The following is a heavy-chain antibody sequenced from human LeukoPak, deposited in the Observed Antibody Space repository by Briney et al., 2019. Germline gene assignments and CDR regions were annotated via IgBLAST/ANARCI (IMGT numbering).Heavy chain of an antibody. CDR2: IIPIFGTA. V-gene: IGHV1-69*13. CDR1: GGTFSSYA. Sequence: SVKVSCKASGGTFSSYAISWVRQAPGQGLEWMGGIIPIFGTANYAQKFQGRVTITADESTSTAYMELSSLRSEDTAVYYCARGPMVRGGADYYYYYMDVWGKGTTVTVSS. J-gene: IGHJ6*03. CDR3: ARGPMVRGGADYYYYYMDV. D-gene: IGHD3-10*01.